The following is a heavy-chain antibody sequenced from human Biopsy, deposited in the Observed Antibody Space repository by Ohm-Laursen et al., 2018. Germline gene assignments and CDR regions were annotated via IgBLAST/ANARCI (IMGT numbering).Heavy chain of an antibody. Sequence: PPGTLSLTCTVSGGSISSDYWSWIRQTPGKGLEWIGYIYYSGSTNYNPSLKSRVTISVDTSKNQFSLKLGSVTVADTAVFYCARRGSGGRSFDYWGQGSLVTVSS. CDR1: GGSISSDY. J-gene: IGHJ4*02. D-gene: IGHD2-15*01. CDR2: IYYSGST. CDR3: ARRGSGGRSFDY. V-gene: IGHV4-59*08.